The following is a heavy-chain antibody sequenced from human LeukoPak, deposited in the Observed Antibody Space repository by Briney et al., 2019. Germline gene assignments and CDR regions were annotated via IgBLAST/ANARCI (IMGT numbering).Heavy chain of an antibody. J-gene: IGHJ5*02. CDR3: ARDGLDGYDL. D-gene: IGHD3/OR15-3a*01. Sequence: ASVKVSCKASGYTFIYYFVNWVRQAPGQGLEWVGIINPSGGSTTYSQKFQGRVTVTRDTSTNTVYMEISSLRSEDTAVYYCARDGLDGYDLWGQGTLVTVSS. V-gene: IGHV1-46*01. CDR1: GYTFIYYF. CDR2: INPSGGST.